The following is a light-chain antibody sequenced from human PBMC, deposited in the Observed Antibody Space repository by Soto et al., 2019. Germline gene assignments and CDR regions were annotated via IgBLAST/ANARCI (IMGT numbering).Light chain of an antibody. CDR1: QSISSW. V-gene: IGKV1-5*03. CDR2: KAS. CDR3: QQYNSYSRT. J-gene: IGKJ1*01. Sequence: DIQMTQSPSTLSASVGDRVTITCRASQSISSWLAWYQQKPGKAPKHLIYKASSLESGVPSRFSASVPGTELTLNISSLQPDAFATYYCQQYNSYSRTCGQGNKWEIK.